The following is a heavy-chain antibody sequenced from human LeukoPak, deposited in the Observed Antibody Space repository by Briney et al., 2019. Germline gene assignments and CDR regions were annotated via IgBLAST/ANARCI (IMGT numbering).Heavy chain of an antibody. D-gene: IGHD3-22*01. CDR3: ARRSSPWLLLPYY. J-gene: IGHJ4*02. V-gene: IGHV1-2*02. Sequence: ASVKVSCKASGYTFTGYYIHWVRQAPGQGLEWMGWINPNSGGTNYAQKFQGRVTMTRDTSISTAYMELSRLRSDDTAVYYCARRSSPWLLLPYYWGQGTLVTVSS. CDR1: GYTFTGYY. CDR2: INPNSGGT.